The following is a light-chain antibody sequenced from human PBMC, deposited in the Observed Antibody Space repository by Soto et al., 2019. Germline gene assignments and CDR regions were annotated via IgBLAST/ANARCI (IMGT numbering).Light chain of an antibody. CDR3: QQYVTSPRT. Sequence: EVVMTQSPATLSVSPGERATLSCRASQSVSSNLAWYQQKPGQAPRLLIYDVSTRATGVPGRFTGRGSGTDFTLTISRLEPEDFAVYFCQQYVTSPRTFGQGTKVDI. CDR2: DVS. V-gene: IGKV3D-15*01. J-gene: IGKJ1*01. CDR1: QSVSSN.